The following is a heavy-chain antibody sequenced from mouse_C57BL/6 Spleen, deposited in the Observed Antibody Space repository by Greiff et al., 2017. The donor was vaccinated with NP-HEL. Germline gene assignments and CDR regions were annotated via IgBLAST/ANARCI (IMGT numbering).Heavy chain of an antibody. D-gene: IGHD1-1*01. Sequence: QVQLQQSGAELVRPGASVTLSCKASGYTFTDYEMHWVKQTPVHGLEWIGAIDPETGGTAYNQKFKGKAILTADKSSSTAYMELRSLTSEDSAVYYCTNGVYYGSSPWYFDVWGTGTTVTVSS. CDR1: GYTFTDYE. J-gene: IGHJ1*03. V-gene: IGHV1-15*01. CDR2: IDPETGGT. CDR3: TNGVYYGSSPWYFDV.